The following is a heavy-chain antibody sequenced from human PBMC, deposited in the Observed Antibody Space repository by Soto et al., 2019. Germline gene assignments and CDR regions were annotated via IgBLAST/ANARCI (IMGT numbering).Heavy chain of an antibody. D-gene: IGHD1-26*01. CDR1: GHLFNNHW. CDR2: IFTRDSET. CDR3: AGGHFDY. J-gene: IGHJ4*02. V-gene: IGHV5-51*01. Sequence: GESLKISCKGPGHLFNNHWIGWVRQTPGKGLEWMGLIFTRDSETKTSPSFQGHVSFSVDNSINTVYLQWTSLKTTDTGIYFCAGGHFDYWGQGALVTVSS.